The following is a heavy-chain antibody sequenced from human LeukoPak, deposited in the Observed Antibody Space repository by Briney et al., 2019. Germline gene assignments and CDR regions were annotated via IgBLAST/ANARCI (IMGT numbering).Heavy chain of an antibody. V-gene: IGHV1-69*04. D-gene: IGHD3-3*01. Sequence: LWASVKVSCKASGGTFSSYAISWVRQAPGQGLEWMGRIIPILGIANYAQKFQGRVTITADKSTSTAYMELSSLRSEDTAVYYCAREVTIFGVVIMGYYYYMDVWGKGTTVTVSS. CDR1: GGTFSSYA. J-gene: IGHJ6*03. CDR2: IIPILGIA. CDR3: AREVTIFGVVIMGYYYYMDV.